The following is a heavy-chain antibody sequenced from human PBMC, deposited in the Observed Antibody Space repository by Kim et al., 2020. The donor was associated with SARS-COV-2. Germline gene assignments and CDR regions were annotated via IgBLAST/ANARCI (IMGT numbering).Heavy chain of an antibody. J-gene: IGHJ4*02. CDR2: IKSKTDGGTT. CDR1: GFTFSNAW. D-gene: IGHD3-10*01. Sequence: GGSLRLSCAASGFTFSNAWMSWVRQAPGKGLEWVGRIKSKTDGGTTDYAAPVKGRFTISRDDSKNTLYLQMNSLKTEDTAVYYCTTVGRELWFGELLDYYFDYWGQGTLVTVSS. CDR3: TTVGRELWFGELLDYYFDY. V-gene: IGHV3-15*01.